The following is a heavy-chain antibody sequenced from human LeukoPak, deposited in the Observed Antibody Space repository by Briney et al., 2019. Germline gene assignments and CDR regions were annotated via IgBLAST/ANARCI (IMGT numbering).Heavy chain of an antibody. CDR1: RFTFSSYA. CDR2: ISGSGGST. J-gene: IGHJ3*02. Sequence: GGSLRLSCAASRFTFSSYAMSWVRQAPGKGLEWVSAISGSGGSTYYADSVKGRFTISRDNSKNTLYLQMNSLRAEDTAVYYCAKVYSSSWYEDAFEIWGQGTMVTVSS. D-gene: IGHD6-13*01. CDR3: AKVYSSSWYEDAFEI. V-gene: IGHV3-23*01.